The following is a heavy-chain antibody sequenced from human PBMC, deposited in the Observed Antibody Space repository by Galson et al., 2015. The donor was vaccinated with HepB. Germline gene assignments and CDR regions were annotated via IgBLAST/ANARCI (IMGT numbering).Heavy chain of an antibody. J-gene: IGHJ4*02. CDR1: GFTFSSYG. D-gene: IGHD2-2*01. Sequence: SLRLSCAASGFTFSSYGMHWVRQAPGKGLEWVAVIWYDGSNKYYADSVKGRFTISRDNSKNSLYLQMNSLRAEDTAVYYCARVPVPGMHYFDYWGQGTLVTVSS. CDR3: ARVPVPGMHYFDY. V-gene: IGHV3-33*01. CDR2: IWYDGSNK.